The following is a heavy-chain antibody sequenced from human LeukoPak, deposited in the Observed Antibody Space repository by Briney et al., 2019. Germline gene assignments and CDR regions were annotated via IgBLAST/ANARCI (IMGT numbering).Heavy chain of an antibody. CDR3: ARFLAPDCSSTSCHNWFDP. J-gene: IGHJ5*02. D-gene: IGHD2-2*01. CDR2: IYYSGST. V-gene: IGHV4-59*08. CDR1: GGSISSYY. Sequence: SETPSLTCTVSGGSISSYYWSWIRQPPGKGLEWIGYIYYSGSTNYNPSLKSRVTISVDTSKNQFSLKLSSVTAADTAVYYCARFLAPDCSSTSCHNWFDPWGQGTLVTVSS.